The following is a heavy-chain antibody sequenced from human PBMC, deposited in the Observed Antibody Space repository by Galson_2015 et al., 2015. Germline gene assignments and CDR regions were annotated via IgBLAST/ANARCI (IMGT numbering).Heavy chain of an antibody. J-gene: IGHJ3*02. V-gene: IGHV3-48*01. D-gene: IGHD3-22*01. CDR2: ISSSSSTI. CDR3: AKTSAAYYYDSSGPDDAFDI. Sequence: SLRLSCAASGFTFSSYSMNWVRQAPGKGLEWVSYISSSSSTIYYADSVKGRFTISRDNAKNSLYLQMNSLRAEDTAVYYCAKTSAAYYYDSSGPDDAFDIWGQGTMVTVSS. CDR1: GFTFSSYS.